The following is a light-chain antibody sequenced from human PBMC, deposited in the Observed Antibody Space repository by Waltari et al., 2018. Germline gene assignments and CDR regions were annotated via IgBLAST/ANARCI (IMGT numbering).Light chain of an antibody. J-gene: IGLJ2*01. CDR1: SSNIGSNY. CDR3: AAWDNNLSVVL. CDR2: RIN. V-gene: IGLV1-47*01. Sequence: QSVLTQPPSASGTPGQRVTISCSGSSSNIGSNYVYWYQQLPGTAPKLLIYRINQRASGVPDRFSGSKSGTSASLASSELRSEDEADYYCAAWDNNLSVVLFGGGTRLTVL.